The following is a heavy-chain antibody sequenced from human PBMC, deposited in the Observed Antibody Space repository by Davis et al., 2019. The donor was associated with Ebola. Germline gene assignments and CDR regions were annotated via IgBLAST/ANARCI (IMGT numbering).Heavy chain of an antibody. CDR2: IIPIFGTA. Sequence: SVKVSCKASAGTFSSYAISWVRQAPGQGLEWMGGIIPIFGTANYAQKFQGRVTITADKSTSTAYMELSSLRSEDTAVYYCARGGYGDYSSPWFDPWGQGTLVTVSS. J-gene: IGHJ5*02. CDR1: AGTFSSYA. V-gene: IGHV1-69*06. D-gene: IGHD4-17*01. CDR3: ARGGYGDYSSPWFDP.